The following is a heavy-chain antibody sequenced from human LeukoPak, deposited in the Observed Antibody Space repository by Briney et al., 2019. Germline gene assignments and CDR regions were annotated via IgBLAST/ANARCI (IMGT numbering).Heavy chain of an antibody. D-gene: IGHD1-26*01. CDR3: ARASSGSYLNWLDP. V-gene: IGHV4-59*08. CDR2: IYYSGST. Sequence: SETLSLTCTVSGGSISSYYWSWIRQPPGKGLEWIGYIYYSGSTNYNPSLKSRVTISVDTSKNQFSLKLSSVTAADTAVYYCARASSGSYLNWLDPWGQGTLVTVSS. CDR1: GGSISSYY. J-gene: IGHJ5*02.